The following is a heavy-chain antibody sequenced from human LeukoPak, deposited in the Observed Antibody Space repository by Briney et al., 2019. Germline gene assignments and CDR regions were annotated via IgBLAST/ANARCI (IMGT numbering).Heavy chain of an antibody. CDR3: TRHVNYNEIMGPPP. CDR1: GFTFSGSA. D-gene: IGHD3-22*01. CDR2: IRSKPNSYAT. J-gene: IGHJ5*02. Sequence: HPGGSLKLSCAASGFTFSGSAMHWVRQASGKGLEWVGRIRSKPNSYATAYAASVKGRFTISRDDSKNTAFLQMKSLKTEDTAVYYCTRHVNYNEIMGPPPWGQGPLSPSPQ. V-gene: IGHV3-73*01.